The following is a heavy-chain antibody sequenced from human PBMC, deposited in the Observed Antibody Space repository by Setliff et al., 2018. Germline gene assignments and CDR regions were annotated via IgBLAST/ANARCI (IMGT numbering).Heavy chain of an antibody. V-gene: IGHV4-4*07. CDR3: AREQWLDPPGYYYMDV. D-gene: IGHD6-19*01. J-gene: IGHJ6*03. Sequence: SETLSLTCTVSGGSISSYYWSWIRQPAGKGLEWIGHIYIGGSANYNPSLKRRVTMSLDTSKTLFSLQLRSVTAADMAVYYCAREQWLDPPGYYYMDVWAKGTTVTVSS. CDR1: GGSISSYY. CDR2: IYIGGSA.